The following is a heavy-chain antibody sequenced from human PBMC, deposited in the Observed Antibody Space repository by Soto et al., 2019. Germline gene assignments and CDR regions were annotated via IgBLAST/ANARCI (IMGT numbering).Heavy chain of an antibody. V-gene: IGHV1-69*13. CDR3: ARDRYYYDSSGYYLFDY. Sequence: SVKVSCKTSGGTFSSYAISWVRQAPGQGLEWMGGIIPIFDTANYAQKFQGRVTITADESTSTAYMELRSLRSDDTAVYYCARDRYYYDSSGYYLFDYWGQGTLVTVSS. CDR1: GGTFSSYA. D-gene: IGHD3-22*01. CDR2: IIPIFDTA. J-gene: IGHJ4*02.